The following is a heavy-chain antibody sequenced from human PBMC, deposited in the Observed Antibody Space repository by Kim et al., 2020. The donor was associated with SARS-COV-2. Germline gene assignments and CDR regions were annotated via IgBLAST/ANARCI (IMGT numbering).Heavy chain of an antibody. CDR2: T. CDR3: ARTGGGVISY. Sequence: TYHNPALKGRLTISVDTSKTQFSLKLGSVTAADTAVYYCARTGGGVISYWGQGTLVTVSS. V-gene: IGHV4-39*01. D-gene: IGHD3-16*01. J-gene: IGHJ4*02.